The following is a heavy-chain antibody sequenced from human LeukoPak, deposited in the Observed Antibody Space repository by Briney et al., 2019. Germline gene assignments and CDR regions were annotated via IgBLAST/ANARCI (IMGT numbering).Heavy chain of an antibody. Sequence: SETLSLTCTVSGDSISSYFWIWIRQPPGKGLEWIGYIFYSGNTNSNPSLKSRVTISLDTSKNQFSLKLNSVTAADTAVYYCAKDPQLLWFGELSYWFDPWGQGTLVTVSS. J-gene: IGHJ5*02. D-gene: IGHD3-10*01. CDR3: AKDPQLLWFGELSYWFDP. CDR1: GDSISSYF. V-gene: IGHV4-59*01. CDR2: IFYSGNT.